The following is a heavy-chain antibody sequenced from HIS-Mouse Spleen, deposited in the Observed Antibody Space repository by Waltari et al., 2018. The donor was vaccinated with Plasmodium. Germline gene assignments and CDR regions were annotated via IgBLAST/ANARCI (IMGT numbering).Heavy chain of an antibody. Sequence: QVQLQESGPGLVKPSQTLSLTCTVSGGSISSGGYYWSWIRQHPGKGLAWIGYIYYSGSTYNNPSLKSRVTISVDTSKTQFSLKLGSVTAADTAVYYCARSIAATVTFYFDYWGQGTLVTVSS. V-gene: IGHV4-31*03. CDR2: IYYSGST. CDR3: ARSIAATVTFYFDY. D-gene: IGHD6-13*01. J-gene: IGHJ4*02. CDR1: GGSISSGGYY.